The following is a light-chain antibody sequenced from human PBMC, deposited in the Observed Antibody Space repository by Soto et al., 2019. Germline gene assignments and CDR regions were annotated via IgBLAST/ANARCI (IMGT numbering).Light chain of an antibody. J-gene: IGKJ1*01. CDR3: QQYYSTLPGT. Sequence: EIVLTQSPGTLSLSPGQRATLSCRASQSVSSSYLAWYQQKPGQAPRLLISGASSRATGIPDRFSGTGSGTDFTLTISRLEPEDSAVYYCQQYYSTLPGTFGQGTKVEIK. CDR1: QSVSSSY. V-gene: IGKV3-20*01. CDR2: GAS.